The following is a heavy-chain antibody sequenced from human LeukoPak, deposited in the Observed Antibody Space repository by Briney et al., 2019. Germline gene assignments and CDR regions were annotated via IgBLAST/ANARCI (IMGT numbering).Heavy chain of an antibody. D-gene: IGHD3-9*01. J-gene: IGHJ4*02. CDR2: ISSSGSST. CDR1: GFTFSTYE. CDR3: ARRHYDFLTGYRDFDY. Sequence: GGSLRLSCAASGFTFSTYEMNWVRQAPGKGLEWVSYISSSGSSTYYADSVKGRFTISRDNAKNSVYLQMNSLRAEDTAVYYCARRHYDFLTGYRDFDYWGQGTLVTVSS. V-gene: IGHV3-48*03.